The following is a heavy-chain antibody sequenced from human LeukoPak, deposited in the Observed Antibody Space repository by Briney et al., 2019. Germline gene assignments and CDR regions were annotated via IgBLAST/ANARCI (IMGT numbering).Heavy chain of an antibody. CDR1: GGTFSSYA. CDR2: IIPIFGTA. CDR3: AREVGITAYYFDY. V-gene: IGHV1-69*01. Sequence: SVKVSCKASGGTFSSYAISWVRQAPGQGLEWMGGIIPIFGTANYAQKFQGRVTITADESTSTAYMELSSLRSEDTAVYYCAREVGITAYYFDYWGQGTLVTVSS. J-gene: IGHJ4*02. D-gene: IGHD1-14*01.